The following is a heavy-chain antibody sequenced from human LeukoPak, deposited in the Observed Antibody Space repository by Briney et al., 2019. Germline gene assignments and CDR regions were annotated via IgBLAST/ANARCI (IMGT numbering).Heavy chain of an antibody. D-gene: IGHD4-17*01. CDR3: ARDSRSLGVTTVTRGFDY. J-gene: IGHJ4*02. CDR2: IYYSGST. V-gene: IGHV4-59*01. CDR1: GGAISSYY. Sequence: PSETLSLTCTVSGGAISSYYWSWIRQPPGEGLEWIGYIYYSGSTNYNPSLKSRVTISVDTSKNQFSLNLSSVTAADTAVYYCARDSRSLGVTTVTRGFDYWGQGTLAIVSS.